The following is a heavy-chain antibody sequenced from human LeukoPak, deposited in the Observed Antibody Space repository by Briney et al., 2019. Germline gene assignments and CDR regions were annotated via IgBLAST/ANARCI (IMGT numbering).Heavy chain of an antibody. CDR3: ARGASRKLRYFDWLLWGYWFDP. CDR1: GYTLTELS. J-gene: IGHJ5*02. V-gene: IGHV1-24*01. Sequence: ASVKVSCKVSGYTLTELSMHWVRQAPGKGLEWMGGFDPEDGETIYAQKFQGRVTMTEDTSTDTAYMELSSLRSEDTAVYYCARGASRKLRYFDWLLWGYWFDPWGQGTLVTVSS. CDR2: FDPEDGET. D-gene: IGHD3-9*01.